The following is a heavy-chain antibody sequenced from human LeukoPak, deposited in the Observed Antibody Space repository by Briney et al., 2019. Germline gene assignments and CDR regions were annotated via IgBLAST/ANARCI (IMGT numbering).Heavy chain of an antibody. CDR2: ISAYNGNT. CDR3: AREGEMAVAGIAQYYYYYYMDV. J-gene: IGHJ6*03. CDR1: GYTFTSYG. D-gene: IGHD6-19*01. V-gene: IGHV1-18*01. Sequence: GASVKVSCKASGYTFTSYGISWVRQAPGQGLEWMGWISAYNGNTNYAQKLQGRVTMTTDTSTSTAYMELRSLRSDDTAVYYCAREGEMAVAGIAQYYYYYYMDVWGKGTTVTISS.